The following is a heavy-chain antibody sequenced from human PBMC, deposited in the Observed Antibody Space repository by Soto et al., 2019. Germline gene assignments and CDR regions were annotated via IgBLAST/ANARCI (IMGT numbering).Heavy chain of an antibody. D-gene: IGHD4-17*01. CDR1: GGSVSNKTYY. J-gene: IGHJ4*02. Sequence: SETLSLTCTVSGGSVSNKTYYWSWIRQPPGKRLEWIGYVYYSGTTNYNPSLKSRVTISVDLSKNQFSLRLSSVTTADTALYYCARTTAVPNTLRSRYFFDYWGQGTLVTVSS. V-gene: IGHV4-61*01. CDR2: VYYSGTT. CDR3: ARTTAVPNTLRSRYFFDY.